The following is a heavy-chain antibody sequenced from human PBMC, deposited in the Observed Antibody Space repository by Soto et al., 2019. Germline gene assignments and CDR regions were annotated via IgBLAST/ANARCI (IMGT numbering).Heavy chain of an antibody. V-gene: IGHV3-30-3*01. J-gene: IGHJ4*02. CDR3: AGAGPQYYVWGSRTLDY. CDR1: GFTFSSYA. CDR2: ISYDGSNK. D-gene: IGHD3-16*01. Sequence: QVQLVESGGGVVQPGRSLRLSCAASGFTFSSYAMHWVRQAPGKGLEWVAVISYDGSNKYYADSVKGRFTISRDNSKNTLYLQMNSLRAEDTAVYYCAGAGPQYYVWGSRTLDYWGQGTLVTVSS.